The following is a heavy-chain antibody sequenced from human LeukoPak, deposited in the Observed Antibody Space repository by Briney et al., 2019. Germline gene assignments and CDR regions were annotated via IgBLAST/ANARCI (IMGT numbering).Heavy chain of an antibody. CDR1: GFTFSSYE. J-gene: IGHJ6*04. CDR2: ISSSGSNI. V-gene: IGHV3-48*03. CDR3: AELGITMIGGV. Sequence: PGGSLRLSCAASGFTFSSYEMSWVRQAPGKGLEWVSYISSSGSNIYYADSVKGRFTISRDNAKNSLYLQMNSLRAEDTAVYYCAELGITMIGGVWGKGTTVTISS. D-gene: IGHD3-10*02.